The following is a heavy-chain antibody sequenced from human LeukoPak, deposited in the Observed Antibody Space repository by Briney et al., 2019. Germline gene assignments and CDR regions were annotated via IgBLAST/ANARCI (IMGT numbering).Heavy chain of an antibody. D-gene: IGHD3-22*01. Sequence: ASVKVSCKASGYTFTGYYMHWVRQAPGQGLEWMGWINPNSGGTNYAQKFQGRVTMTRDTSISTAYMELSRLRSDDTAVYYCARAKTYYYDSSGSTSMAGIDYWGQGTLVTVSS. CDR1: GYTFTGYY. CDR3: ARAKTYYYDSSGSTSMAGIDY. V-gene: IGHV1-2*02. J-gene: IGHJ4*02. CDR2: INPNSGGT.